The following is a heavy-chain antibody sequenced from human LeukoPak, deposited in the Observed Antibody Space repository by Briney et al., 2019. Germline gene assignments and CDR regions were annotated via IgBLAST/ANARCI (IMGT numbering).Heavy chain of an antibody. Sequence: NSSETLSLTCTVSGGSISSSSYYWGWIRQPPGKGLEWIGSIYYSGSTYYNPSLKSRVTISVDTSKNQFSLKLSSVTAADTAVYYCAILQDLNGMDVWGQGTTVTVSS. CDR2: IYYSGST. CDR3: AILQDLNGMDV. J-gene: IGHJ6*02. CDR1: GGSISSSSYY. V-gene: IGHV4-39*01.